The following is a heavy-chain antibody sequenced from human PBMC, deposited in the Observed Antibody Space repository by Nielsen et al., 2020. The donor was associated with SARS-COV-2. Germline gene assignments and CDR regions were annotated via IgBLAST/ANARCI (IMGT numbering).Heavy chain of an antibody. CDR3: AKIDSSSWLYYYYGMDV. CDR1: GFTFISYA. V-gene: IGHV3-23*01. J-gene: IGHJ6*02. D-gene: IGHD6-13*01. CDR2: ISGSGGST. Sequence: GGSLRLSCAASGFTFISYAMSWVRQAPGKGLEWVSAISGSGGSTYYADSVKGRFTISRDNSKNTLYLQMNSLRAEDTAVYYCAKIDSSSWLYYYYGMDVWGQGTTVTVSS.